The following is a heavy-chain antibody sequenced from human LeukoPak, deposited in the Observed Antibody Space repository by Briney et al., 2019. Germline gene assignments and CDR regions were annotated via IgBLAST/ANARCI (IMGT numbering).Heavy chain of an antibody. CDR2: IRSKANSYAR. J-gene: IGHJ3*02. D-gene: IGHD3-9*01. Sequence: GGSLRLSCAASGFTFSGSAMHWVRQASGKGLEWGVRIRSKANSYARAYAASVKGRFTISRDDSKNTAYLQMNSLKTEDTAVYYCTRHVPYYDILTGYSPWAFDIWGQGTMVTVSS. CDR1: GFTFSGSA. CDR3: TRHVPYYDILTGYSPWAFDI. V-gene: IGHV3-73*01.